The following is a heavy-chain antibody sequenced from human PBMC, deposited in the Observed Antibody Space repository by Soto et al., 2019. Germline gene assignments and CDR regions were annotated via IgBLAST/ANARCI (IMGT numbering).Heavy chain of an antibody. Sequence: EALKRSGKGSGYSVTSYWIGWVRQMPGKSLEWMGTIYPGDSDTRYSPSFQGQVTISADKSISTAYLQWSSLKASDTAMYYCARHPGRITIFGVVTPTYYGMDVWGQGTTVTVSS. CDR2: IYPGDSDT. D-gene: IGHD3-3*01. CDR3: ARHPGRITIFGVVTPTYYGMDV. J-gene: IGHJ6*01. CDR1: GYSVTSYW. V-gene: IGHV5-51*01.